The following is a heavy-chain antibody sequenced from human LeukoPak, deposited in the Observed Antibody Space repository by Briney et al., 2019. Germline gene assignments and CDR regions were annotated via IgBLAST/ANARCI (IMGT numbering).Heavy chain of an antibody. Sequence: GGSLRLSCAASGFTFSSYSMNWVRQAPGKGLEWVSSISSSSSYIYYADSVKGRFTISRDNAKNSLYLQMNSLRAEDTAVYYCARDLSVGSYYDDYFGYWGQGTLVTVSS. D-gene: IGHD1-26*01. CDR2: ISSSSSYI. V-gene: IGHV3-21*01. CDR1: GFTFSSYS. J-gene: IGHJ4*02. CDR3: ARDLSVGSYYDDYFGY.